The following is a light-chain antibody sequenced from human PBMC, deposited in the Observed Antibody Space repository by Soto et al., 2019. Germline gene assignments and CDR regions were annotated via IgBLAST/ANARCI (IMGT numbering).Light chain of an antibody. V-gene: IGKV1-5*03. CDR2: GVS. J-gene: IGKJ1*01. CDR3: QQYGEFWWT. CDR1: QTISHW. Sequence: DIQMTQSPSTLSASVGDRVTITCRASQTISHWLAWFQQKPGKAPKLLIYGVSHLASGVPSRFSGTGSGTEFTLTISNLQPDDIATYYCQQYGEFWWTVGRGTRVEIQ.